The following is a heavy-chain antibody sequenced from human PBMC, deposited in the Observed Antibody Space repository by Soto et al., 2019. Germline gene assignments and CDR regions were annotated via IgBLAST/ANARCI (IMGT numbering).Heavy chain of an antibody. J-gene: IGHJ4*02. CDR2: IFSSGTT. V-gene: IGHV4-30-4*01. CDR1: GDSIGSGNKY. D-gene: IGHD2-2*01. Sequence: SETLSLTCTVSGDSIGSGNKYWSWIRQAPGKGLEWIGYIFSSGTTYYNPSLKSRVTKSVDTSKNQFSLKLSSVTAADTALYYCARDWGTGFYQLDSWGQGTLVTVSS. CDR3: ARDWGTGFYQLDS.